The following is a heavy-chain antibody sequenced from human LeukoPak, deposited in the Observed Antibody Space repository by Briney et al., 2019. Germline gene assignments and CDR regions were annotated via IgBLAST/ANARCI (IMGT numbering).Heavy chain of an antibody. J-gene: IGHJ2*01. D-gene: IGHD6-19*01. Sequence: GGSLRVSCATSGFTFSSYEMNWVRQAPRKGLEWVSYISTSGSPIYYADSAKGRFTISRDNAKNFLFLQMNSLRAEDTAIYYCARDPLRVAGTGRFFDLWGRGTLVTVSS. CDR2: ISTSGSPI. CDR1: GFTFSSYE. V-gene: IGHV3-48*03. CDR3: ARDPLRVAGTGRFFDL.